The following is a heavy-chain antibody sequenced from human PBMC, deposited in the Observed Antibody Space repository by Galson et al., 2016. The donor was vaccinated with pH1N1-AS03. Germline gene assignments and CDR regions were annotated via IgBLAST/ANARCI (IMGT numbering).Heavy chain of an antibody. CDR1: GFTFSNYA. Sequence: SLRLSCAASGFTFSNYAIHWVRQAPGKGLQWVAVVSDDGYTKYYADSVRGRFTISRDNSENTVFLQMSSLTTEDTGLYYCARVVHEIRGQPNNWIDPWGQGTLATVSS. CDR2: VSDDGYTK. V-gene: IGHV3-30*15. D-gene: IGHD1-26*01. CDR3: ARVVHEIRGQPNNWIDP. J-gene: IGHJ5*02.